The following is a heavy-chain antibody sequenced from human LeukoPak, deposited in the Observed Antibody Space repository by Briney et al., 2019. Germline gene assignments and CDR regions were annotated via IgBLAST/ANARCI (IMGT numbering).Heavy chain of an antibody. CDR1: GGSISSSSYY. CDR3: ARIRYVEGYYYYMDV. Sequence: SETLSLTCTVSGGSISSSSYYWGWIRQPPGKGLEWIGYIYYSGSTNYNPSLKSRVTISVDTSKNQFSLKLSSVTAADTAVYYCARIRYVEGYYYYMDVWGKGTTVTISS. V-gene: IGHV4-61*05. J-gene: IGHJ6*03. CDR2: IYYSGST. D-gene: IGHD4-17*01.